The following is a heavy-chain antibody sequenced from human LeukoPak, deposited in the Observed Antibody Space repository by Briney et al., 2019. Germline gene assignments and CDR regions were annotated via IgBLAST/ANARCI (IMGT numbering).Heavy chain of an antibody. Sequence: SETLSLTCAVYGGSFSGYYWSWIRQPPGKGLEWIGEINHSGSTNYNPSLKSRVTISVDTSKNQFSLKLSSVTAADTAVYYCARGAVAGFDYRGQGTLVSVSS. J-gene: IGHJ4*02. CDR2: INHSGST. CDR3: ARGAVAGFDY. D-gene: IGHD6-19*01. CDR1: GGSFSGYY. V-gene: IGHV4-34*01.